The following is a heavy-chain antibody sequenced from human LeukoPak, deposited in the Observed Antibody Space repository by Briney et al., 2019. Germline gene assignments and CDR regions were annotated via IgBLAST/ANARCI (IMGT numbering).Heavy chain of an antibody. CDR1: GYTFTSYD. V-gene: IGHV1-8*01. CDR3: ARDLTAPVYYYYGMDV. J-gene: IGHJ6*02. CDR2: MNPNSGNT. Sequence: ASVKVSCKASGYTFTSYDINWVRQATGQGLEWMGWMNPNSGNTGYAQKFQGRVTMTRNTSISTAYMELSSLRSEDTAVYYCARDLTAPVYYYYGMDVWGQGTTVTVSS.